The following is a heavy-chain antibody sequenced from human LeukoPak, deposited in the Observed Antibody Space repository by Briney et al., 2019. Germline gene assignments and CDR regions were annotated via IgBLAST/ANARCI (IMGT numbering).Heavy chain of an antibody. CDR3: ARQYYYDSSGYFDC. V-gene: IGHV4-59*08. Sequence: TSETLTLTCTVSGGSISRYYWSWIRQPPGKGLEWIGYIYYSGSANYNPSLKSRVTISVDTSKNQFSLKLSSVTAADTAVYYCARQYYYDSSGYFDCWGQGTLVTVSS. CDR1: GGSISRYY. D-gene: IGHD3-22*01. CDR2: IYYSGSA. J-gene: IGHJ4*02.